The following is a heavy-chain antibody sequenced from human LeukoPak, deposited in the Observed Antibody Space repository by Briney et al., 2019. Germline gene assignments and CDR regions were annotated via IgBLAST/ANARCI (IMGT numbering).Heavy chain of an antibody. D-gene: IGHD3-22*01. CDR2: TYYRSKWYN. Sequence: SQTLSLTCAISGDSVSSNSAAWNWIRQSPSRGLEWLGRTYYRSKWYNDYAVSVKSRITINPDTSKNQFSLQLNSVTPEDTAVYYCARSPLTRYYYDSSGYYGAYYFDYWGQGTLVTVSS. CDR1: GDSVSSNSAA. CDR3: ARSPLTRYYYDSSGYYGAYYFDY. V-gene: IGHV6-1*01. J-gene: IGHJ4*02.